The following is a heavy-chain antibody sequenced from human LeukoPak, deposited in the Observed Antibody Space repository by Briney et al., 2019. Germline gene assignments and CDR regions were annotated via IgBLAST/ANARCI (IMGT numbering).Heavy chain of an antibody. V-gene: IGHV1-69*05. CDR3: ARAPTGRDIVVVPASSRIVGAHPLDY. CDR1: GGTFSSYA. J-gene: IGHJ4*02. Sequence: GASVKVSCKASGGTFSSYAISWVRQAPGQGLEWMGGIIPNFGTANYAQKFQGRVTITTDESTSTAYMELSSLRSEDTAVYYCARAPTGRDIVVVPASSRIVGAHPLDYWGQGTLVTVSS. CDR2: IIPNFGTA. D-gene: IGHD2-2*01.